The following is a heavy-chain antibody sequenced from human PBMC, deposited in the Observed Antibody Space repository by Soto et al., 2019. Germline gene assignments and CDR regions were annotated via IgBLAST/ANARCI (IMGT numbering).Heavy chain of an antibody. Sequence: GGSRRVSCAASGFTFIHYGMHWVRKAPGKGLEWVAVVSHDGRNTHYADSVKGRFTISRDSSKNTVSLEMTSLRAEDTAVYYRVRDLSENIVTNLLSLWGQGTLVTVSS. CDR3: VRDLSENIVTNLLSL. CDR1: GFTFIHYG. CDR2: VSHDGRNT. V-gene: IGHV3-30*03. D-gene: IGHD5-12*01. J-gene: IGHJ4*02.